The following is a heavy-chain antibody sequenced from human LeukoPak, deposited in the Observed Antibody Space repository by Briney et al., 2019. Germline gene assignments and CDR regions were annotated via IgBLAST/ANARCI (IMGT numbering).Heavy chain of an antibody. CDR3: ARDLDPTHGMDV. D-gene: IGHD3-3*01. J-gene: IGHJ6*02. CDR2: INAGNGNT. CDR1: GYTFTSYA. V-gene: IGHV1-3*01. Sequence: ASVKVSCKASGYTFTSYAMHWVRQAPGQRLEWMGWINAGNGNTKYSQKFQGRVTITRDTSASTAYMELSSLRSEDTAVYYCARDLDPTHGMDVWGQGTTVTVSS.